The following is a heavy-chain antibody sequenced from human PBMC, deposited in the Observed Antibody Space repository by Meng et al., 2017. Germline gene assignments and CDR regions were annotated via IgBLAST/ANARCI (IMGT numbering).Heavy chain of an antibody. CDR3: ARDKLETFDP. J-gene: IGHJ5*02. CDR1: GESCSGEG. CDR2: INAGNGNT. V-gene: IGHV1-3*01. Sequence: GGGGGGRGGGVGVCGGARGESCSGEGMQWVRRAPGERLEWMGWINAGNGNTKYSQKFQGRVTITRDTSASTAYMELSSLRSEDTAVYYCARDKLETFDPWGQGTLVTVSS. D-gene: IGHD3-3*01.